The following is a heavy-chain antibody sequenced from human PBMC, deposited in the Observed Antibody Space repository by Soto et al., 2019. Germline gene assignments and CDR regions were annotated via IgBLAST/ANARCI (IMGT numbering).Heavy chain of an antibody. CDR2: IKSKTDGGTT. V-gene: IGHV3-15*01. CDR3: TADLYYGFWSGYYPYYYYGMDV. D-gene: IGHD3-3*01. CDR1: GFTFSNAW. Sequence: GALRLSCAASGFTFSNAWMSWVRQAPGKGLEWVGRIKSKTDGGTTDYAAPVKGRFTISRDDSKNTLYLQMNSLKTEDTAVYYCTADLYYGFWSGYYPYYYYGMDVWGQGTTVTVSS. J-gene: IGHJ6*02.